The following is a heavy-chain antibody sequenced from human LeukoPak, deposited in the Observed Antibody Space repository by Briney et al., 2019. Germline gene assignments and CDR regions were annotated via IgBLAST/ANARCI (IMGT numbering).Heavy chain of an antibody. CDR3: ARGRQDVNMILVVMAGVSYYLDV. J-gene: IGHJ6*03. V-gene: IGHV4-34*01. D-gene: IGHD3-22*01. CDR2: MSPSGSS. CDR1: GGSFSDYY. Sequence: SETLALTCAVYGGSFSDYYWTWIRQTPGKGLEWIGEMSPSGSSNYNPSLKSRVTISVDTSKNQFSLKLRTVTAADTAVYYCARGRQDVNMILVVMAGVSYYLDVWSKGTTVTVS.